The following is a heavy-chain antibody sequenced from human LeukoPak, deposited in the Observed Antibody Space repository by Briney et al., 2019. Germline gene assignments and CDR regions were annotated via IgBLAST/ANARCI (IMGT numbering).Heavy chain of an antibody. CDR2: ISSSSSYI. V-gene: IGHV3-21*01. J-gene: IGHJ4*02. D-gene: IGHD4-17*01. CDR3: ASDYADYLYYFDY. Sequence: GGSLRLSCAASGFTFSSYSMNWVRQAPGKGLEWVSSISSSSSYIYYADSVKGRFTISRDNAKNSLYLQMNSLRAEDTAVYYCASDYADYLYYFDYWGQGTLVTVSS. CDR1: GFTFSSYS.